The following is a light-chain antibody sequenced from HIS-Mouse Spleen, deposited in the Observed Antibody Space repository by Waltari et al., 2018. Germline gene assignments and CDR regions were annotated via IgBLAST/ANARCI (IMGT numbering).Light chain of an antibody. CDR2: EDS. CDR3: YSTDSSGNHRV. V-gene: IGLV3-10*01. J-gene: IGLJ2*01. Sequence: SYELKQPPSVSVSPGQTARITCSGDALPKKYGDWYQQKSGQAPVLVIYEDSKRPSGIPGRFSGSSSGTMATLTISGAQVEDEADYYCYSTDSSGNHRVFGGGTKLTVL. CDR1: ALPKKY.